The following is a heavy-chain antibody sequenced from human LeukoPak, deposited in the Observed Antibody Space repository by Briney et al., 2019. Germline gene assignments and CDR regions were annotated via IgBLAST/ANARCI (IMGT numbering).Heavy chain of an antibody. J-gene: IGHJ6*02. CDR1: GFTFSSSG. D-gene: IGHD3-10*01. Sequence: GGSLRLSCAASGFTFSSSGMNWVRLAPGKGLEWVSYISLSSLTIYYAESVKGRFTISRDNAKNSLYLQMNSLRAEDTAVYYCARVAKYYYGSGSYYYYYYGMDVWGQGTTVTVSS. CDR3: ARVAKYYYGSGSYYYYYYGMDV. CDR2: ISLSSLTI. V-gene: IGHV3-48*04.